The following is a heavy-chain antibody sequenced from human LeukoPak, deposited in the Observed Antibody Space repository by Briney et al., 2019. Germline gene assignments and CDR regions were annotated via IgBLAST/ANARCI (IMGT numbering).Heavy chain of an antibody. CDR2: IYYSGRNT. V-gene: IGHV4-31*03. CDR3: ARGGIVAPRHGDY. Sequence: SETLSLTCTLSGDSTSRGGFYRSSVRLNPGNGLEWIGYIYYSGRNTTYTPSLRSRVTISLETSKNQFSLKLRSVTAADTAVYYCARGGIVAPRHGDYWGQGTLVTVSS. J-gene: IGHJ4*02. D-gene: IGHD3-22*01. CDR1: GDSTSRGGFY.